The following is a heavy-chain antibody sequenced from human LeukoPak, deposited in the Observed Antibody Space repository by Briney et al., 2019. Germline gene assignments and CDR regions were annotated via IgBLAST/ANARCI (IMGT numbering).Heavy chain of an antibody. D-gene: IGHD2-2*01. J-gene: IGHJ5*02. CDR3: ARLPPASYWLDP. CDR1: GGSINNNY. Sequence: SETLSLTCIVSGGSINNNYWSWIRQPPGKGLEWIGYIYYSGSTNYNPSLKSRVTMSVDTSKNQFSLKLSSVTAADTAVYYCARLPPASYWLDPWGQGTLVTVSS. CDR2: IYYSGST. V-gene: IGHV4-59*08.